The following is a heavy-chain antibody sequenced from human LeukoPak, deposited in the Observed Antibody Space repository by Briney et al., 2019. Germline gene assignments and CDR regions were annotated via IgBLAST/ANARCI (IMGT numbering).Heavy chain of an antibody. D-gene: IGHD2-15*01. CDR1: GDSITSGRYY. Sequence: SETLSLTCTVSGDSITSGRYYWSWIRQPAGKELEWIGRIYSSGNTDYHPYIVSLKSRVTISVDTSKNQFSLKLSSVTAADTAVYYCANLLGGAFDIWGQGSMVTVSS. CDR3: ANLLGGAFDI. V-gene: IGHV4-61*10. J-gene: IGHJ3*02. CDR2: IYSSGNT.